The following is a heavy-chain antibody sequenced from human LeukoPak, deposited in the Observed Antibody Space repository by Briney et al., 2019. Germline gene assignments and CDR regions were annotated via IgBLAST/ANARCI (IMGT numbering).Heavy chain of an antibody. CDR3: ARNIRYCGGDCYQTVFDY. D-gene: IGHD2-21*01. J-gene: IGHJ4*02. V-gene: IGHV4-39*01. CDR2: IYYSGST. CDR1: GGSISSSSYY. Sequence: SETLSLTCTASGGSISSSSYYWGWIRQPPGKGLEWIGSIYYSGSTYYNPSLKSRVTISVDTSKNQFSLKLSSVTAADTAVYYCARNIRYCGGDCYQTVFDYWGQGTLVTVSS.